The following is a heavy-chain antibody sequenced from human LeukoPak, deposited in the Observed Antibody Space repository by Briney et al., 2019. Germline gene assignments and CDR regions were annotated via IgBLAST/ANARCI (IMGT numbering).Heavy chain of an antibody. Sequence: ASVKVSCKASGYTFTSFGISWVRQAPGQGLEWMGWISAYNGNTNYAQKLQGRVTMTTDTSTSTAYMELSSLRSEDTAVYYCARGADYYESGWFDPWGQGTLVTVSS. J-gene: IGHJ5*02. V-gene: IGHV1-18*01. CDR2: ISAYNGNT. CDR1: GYTFTSFG. CDR3: ARGADYYESGWFDP. D-gene: IGHD3-22*01.